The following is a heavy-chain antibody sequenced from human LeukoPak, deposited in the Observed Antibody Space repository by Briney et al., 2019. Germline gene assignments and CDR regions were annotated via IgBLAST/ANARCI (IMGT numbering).Heavy chain of an antibody. CDR2: INADNSNT. CDR1: GFPFTSYA. D-gene: IGHD3-22*01. V-gene: IGHV1-3*03. J-gene: IGHJ4*02. Sequence: ASVNVSCKASGFPFTSYAIHWVRQVPGHRLEWIGWINADNSNTKYSQEFQGRVTITRDTSASTAYMDLNSLRSEDMAVYYCAVGDYYYDTRFDYWGQGTLVTVSS. CDR3: AVGDYYYDTRFDY.